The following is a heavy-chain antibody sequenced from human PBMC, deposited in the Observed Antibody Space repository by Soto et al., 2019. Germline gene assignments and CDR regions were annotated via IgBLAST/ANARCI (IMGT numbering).Heavy chain of an antibody. D-gene: IGHD3-10*01. CDR1: GGSINTYY. V-gene: IGHV4-59*01. J-gene: IGHJ4*02. CDR2: IYSSGST. CDR3: SRAVGSGRYTWDY. Sequence: PSETLSLTCTVSGGSINTYYWSWIRQPPGKGLEWIGYIYSSGSTKYNPSLKSRVTISINTSKNQFSLKLTSVTAAATALYYCSRAVGSGRYTWDYWSSATLITVSS.